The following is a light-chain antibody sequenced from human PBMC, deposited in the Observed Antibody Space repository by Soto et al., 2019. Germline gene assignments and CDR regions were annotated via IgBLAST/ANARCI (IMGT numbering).Light chain of an antibody. Sequence: EIVMMQSPVTLSVSPGERATLSCRASQSVSSNLVWYQQKPGQAPRLLIYGASTRATGIPARFSGSGSGTEFTLTISSLQSEDFAVYYCQQYNNWVTFGGGTKVEIK. CDR2: GAS. CDR3: QQYNNWVT. V-gene: IGKV3-15*01. J-gene: IGKJ4*01. CDR1: QSVSSN.